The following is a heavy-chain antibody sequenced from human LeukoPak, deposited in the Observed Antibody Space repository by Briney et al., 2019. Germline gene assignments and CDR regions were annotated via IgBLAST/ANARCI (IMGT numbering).Heavy chain of an antibody. J-gene: IGHJ4*02. V-gene: IGHV3-64*01. Sequence: SGGSLRLSCVVSGFTFSSHAMHWVRQAPGKGLEYVSAITSNGGTTYYANSVKGRFTISRDNSKNTLYLQMNSMRVEDTAVYFCTKEWSNAGTTISPPDHWGQGTLVTVSS. D-gene: IGHD1-7*01. CDR1: GFTFSSHA. CDR3: TKEWSNAGTTISPPDH. CDR2: ITSNGGTT.